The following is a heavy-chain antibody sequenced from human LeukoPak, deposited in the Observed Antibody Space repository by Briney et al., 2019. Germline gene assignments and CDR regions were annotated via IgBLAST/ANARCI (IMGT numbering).Heavy chain of an antibody. CDR1: GGSISSYY. CDR3: ARRAYCGGDCWV. CDR2: IYYSGST. V-gene: IGHV4-39*01. D-gene: IGHD2-21*02. J-gene: IGHJ3*01. Sequence: SETLSLTCTVSGGSISSYYWGWIRQPPGKGLEWIGSIYYSGSTYYNPSLKSRVTISVDTSKNQFSLKLSSVTAADTAAYYCARRAYCGGDCWVWGQGTMVTVSS.